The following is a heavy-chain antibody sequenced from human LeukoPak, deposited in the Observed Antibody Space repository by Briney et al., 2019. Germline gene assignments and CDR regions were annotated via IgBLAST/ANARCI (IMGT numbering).Heavy chain of an antibody. J-gene: IGHJ5*02. D-gene: IGHD1-7*01. V-gene: IGHV3-21*01. CDR1: GFTFNAYS. CDR2: ISRASESI. CDR3: MRGATDTTRWFDP. Sequence: GGSLRLSCAASGFTFNAYSMGWVRQAPGKGLEWVSIISRASESIFYADSVKGRFTISRDNAKNSLYLLMNGLRAEDTAAYYCMRGATDTTRWFDPWGQGTLVTVSS.